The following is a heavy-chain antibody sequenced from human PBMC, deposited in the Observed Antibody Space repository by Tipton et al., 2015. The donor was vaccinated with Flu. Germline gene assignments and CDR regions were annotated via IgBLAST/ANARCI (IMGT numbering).Heavy chain of an antibody. CDR3: ARAPENYGDYDYYYYYMDV. Sequence: TLSLTCTVSGGSVSSGSYYWSWIRQPPGKGLEWIGYIYYSGSTNYNPSLKSRVTISVDTSKNQFSLKLSSVTAADTAVYYCARAPENYGDYDYYYYYMDVWGKGTTVTVSS. CDR1: GGSVSSGSYY. J-gene: IGHJ6*03. CDR2: IYYSGST. D-gene: IGHD4-17*01. V-gene: IGHV4-61*01.